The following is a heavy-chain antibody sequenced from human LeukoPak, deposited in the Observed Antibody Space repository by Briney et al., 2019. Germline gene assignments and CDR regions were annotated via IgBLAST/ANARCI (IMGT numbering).Heavy chain of an antibody. Sequence: GGSLRLSCAASGFTFSSYEMNWVRQAPGKGLEWASYISSSGSTIYYADSVKGRFTISRDNAKNSLYLQMNSLRAEDTAVYYCARDLTRILFLNRGDYWGQGTLVTVSS. J-gene: IGHJ4*02. V-gene: IGHV3-48*03. CDR3: ARDLTRILFLNRGDY. CDR2: ISSSGSTI. CDR1: GFTFSSYE. D-gene: IGHD2-15*01.